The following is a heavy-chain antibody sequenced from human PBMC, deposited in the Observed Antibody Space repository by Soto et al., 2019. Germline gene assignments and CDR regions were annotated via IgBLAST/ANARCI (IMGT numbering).Heavy chain of an antibody. V-gene: IGHV3-30-3*01. Sequence: GGSLRLSCAASGFTFSSYAMHWVRQAPGKGLEWVAVISYDGSNKYYADSVKGRFTISRDNSKNTLYLQMNSLRAEDTAVYYCARDPEVEMATFPGGWYYGMDVWGQGTTVTVSS. CDR1: GFTFSSYA. CDR2: ISYDGSNK. CDR3: ARDPEVEMATFPGGWYYGMDV. D-gene: IGHD5-12*01. J-gene: IGHJ6*02.